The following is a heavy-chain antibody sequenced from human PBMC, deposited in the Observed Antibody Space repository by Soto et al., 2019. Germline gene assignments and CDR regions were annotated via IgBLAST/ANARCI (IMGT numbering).Heavy chain of an antibody. D-gene: IGHD3-16*01. CDR1: GFTFSSYA. CDR2: ISYDGSNK. Sequence: GGSLRLSCAASGFTFSSYAMHWVRQAPGKGLEWVAVISYDGSNKYYADSVKGRFTISRDNSKNTLYLQMNSLRAEDTAVYYCARGSLYGGGSYYFDYWGQGTLVTVSS. J-gene: IGHJ4*02. CDR3: ARGSLYGGGSYYFDY. V-gene: IGHV3-30-3*01.